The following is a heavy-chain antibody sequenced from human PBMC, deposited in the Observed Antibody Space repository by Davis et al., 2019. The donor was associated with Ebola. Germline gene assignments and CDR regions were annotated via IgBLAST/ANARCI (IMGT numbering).Heavy chain of an antibody. CDR2: INHSGST. J-gene: IGHJ5*02. CDR3: ASGILWFGELPLNWFDP. D-gene: IGHD3-10*01. CDR1: GGSFSGYY. Sequence: SETLSLICAVYGGSFSGYYWSWIRQPPGKGLEWIGEINHSGSTNYNPSLKSRVTISVDTSKNQFSLKLSSVTAADTAVYYCASGILWFGELPLNWFDPWGQGTLVTVSS. V-gene: IGHV4-34*01.